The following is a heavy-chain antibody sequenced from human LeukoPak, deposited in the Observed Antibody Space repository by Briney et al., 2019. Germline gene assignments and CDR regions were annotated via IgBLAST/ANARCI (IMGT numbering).Heavy chain of an antibody. CDR2: INWNGGST. J-gene: IGHJ4*02. Sequence: GGSLRLSCAASGFTFDDYGMSWVRQAPGKGLEWVSGINWNGGSTGYADSVKGRFTISRDNAKNSLYLQMNSLRAEDTALYYCARGLYISGPGPLDYWGQGTLVTVSS. D-gene: IGHD6-19*01. CDR3: ARGLYISGPGPLDY. CDR1: GFTFDDYG. V-gene: IGHV3-20*04.